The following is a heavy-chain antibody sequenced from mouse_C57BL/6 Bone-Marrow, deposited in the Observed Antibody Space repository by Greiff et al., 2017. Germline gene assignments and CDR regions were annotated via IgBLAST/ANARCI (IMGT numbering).Heavy chain of an antibody. J-gene: IGHJ2*01. Sequence: QVQLQQPGAELVMPGASVKLSCKASGYTFTSYWMHWVKQRPGQGLEWIGEIDPSDSYTNYNQKFKGKSTLTVDKSSSTAYMQLSSLTSEDSAVYCCARSKDYGGQGTALTVSA. CDR1: GYTFTSYW. CDR3: ARSKDY. D-gene: IGHD1-3*01. CDR2: IDPSDSYT. V-gene: IGHV1-69*01.